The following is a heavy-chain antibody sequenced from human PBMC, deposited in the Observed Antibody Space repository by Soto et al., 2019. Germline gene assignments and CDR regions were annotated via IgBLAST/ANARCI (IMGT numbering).Heavy chain of an antibody. CDR2: ISNSFSDGNT. Sequence: EVQLLESGGGLVQPGGSLRLSCAAPGFTFSNYAMNWVRQAPGKGLEWVSAISNSFSDGNTHYADSVKGRFTISRDNDKNTVFLEMNSLRAEDTAVYYCAKVFSPEGGNYFDHWGQGTLVTVSS. V-gene: IGHV3-23*01. J-gene: IGHJ4*02. CDR1: GFTFSNYA. CDR3: AKVFSPEGGNYFDH.